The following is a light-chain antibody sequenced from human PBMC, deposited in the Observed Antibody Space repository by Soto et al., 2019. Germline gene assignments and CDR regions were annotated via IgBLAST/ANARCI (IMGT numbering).Light chain of an antibody. CDR2: GAS. J-gene: IGKJ3*01. V-gene: IGKV1-6*01. CDR3: LQDNNYPRT. CDR1: QDIRSE. Sequence: IQMPQSPSSLSASVGDRVTFICRASQDIRSELSWFQQKPGRPPKLLIYGASILQSGVPSRFSGSGSGTDFTLTIDSLQSEDFATYYCLQDNNYPRTFGPGTKV.